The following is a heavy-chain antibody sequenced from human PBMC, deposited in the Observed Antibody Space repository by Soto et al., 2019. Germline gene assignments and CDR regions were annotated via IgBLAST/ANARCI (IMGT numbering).Heavy chain of an antibody. CDR3: AHGRKYYYDSSGYYPYYYYGMDV. CDR1: GFSLSTSGVG. D-gene: IGHD3-22*01. J-gene: IGHJ6*02. CDR2: IYWNDDK. V-gene: IGHV2-5*01. Sequence: QITLKESGPTLVKPTQTLTLTCTFSGFSLSTSGVGVGWIRQPPGKALEWLALIYWNDDKRYSPSLKSRLTITKDTSKNQVVLTMTNMDPVDTATYYCAHGRKYYYDSSGYYPYYYYGMDVWGQGTTVTVSS.